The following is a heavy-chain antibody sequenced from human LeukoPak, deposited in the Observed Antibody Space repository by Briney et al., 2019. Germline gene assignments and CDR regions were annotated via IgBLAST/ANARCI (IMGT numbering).Heavy chain of an antibody. CDR3: ARDGTAAGLYFDL. V-gene: IGHV3-7*01. CDR1: GFTFTDYW. CDR2: IRQDGSEK. Sequence: PGGSLRLSCAVSGFTFTDYWMNWVRQAPGKGLEWVASIRQDGSEKTYVDSVKGRFTISRDNTKNSLSLQVNILRVEDTAVYYCARDGTAAGLYFDLWGQGTLVTVSS. D-gene: IGHD6-13*01. J-gene: IGHJ4*01.